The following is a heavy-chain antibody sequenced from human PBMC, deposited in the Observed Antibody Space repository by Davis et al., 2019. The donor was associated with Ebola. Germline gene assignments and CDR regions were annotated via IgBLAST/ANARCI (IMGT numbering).Heavy chain of an antibody. Sequence: SVKVSCKASGGTFSSYAISWVRQAPGQGLEWMGGIIPIFGTANYAQKFQGRVTITADESTSTAYMELSSLRSEDTAVYYCARADNVPEHIVVVTATTYYYGMDVWGQGTTVTVSS. CDR2: IIPIFGTA. CDR1: GGTFSSYA. V-gene: IGHV1-69*13. D-gene: IGHD2-21*02. CDR3: ARADNVPEHIVVVTATTYYYGMDV. J-gene: IGHJ6*02.